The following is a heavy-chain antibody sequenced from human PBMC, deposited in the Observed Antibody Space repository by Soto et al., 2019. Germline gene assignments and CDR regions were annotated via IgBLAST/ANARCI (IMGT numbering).Heavy chain of an antibody. CDR3: ARPWEYSYVYTYS. D-gene: IGHD5-18*01. Sequence: QLQLQESGPGLVKPSETLSLTCTVSGGSISSSTYYWGWIRQPPGKGLEGIGSCYYSGRPYYNPSLKSRVTMSVDTSKTHFSLKLTSVTAADTAVYYCARPWEYSYVYTYSWGQGTLVTVSS. V-gene: IGHV4-39*02. CDR2: CYYSGRP. J-gene: IGHJ1*01. CDR1: GGSISSSTYY.